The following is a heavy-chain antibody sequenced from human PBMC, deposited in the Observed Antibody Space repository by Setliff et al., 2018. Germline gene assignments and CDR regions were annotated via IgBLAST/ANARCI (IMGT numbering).Heavy chain of an antibody. D-gene: IGHD1-1*01. CDR2: INNYSFKT. Sequence: ASVKVSCKASGYTFNNYGITWVRQAPGQGLEWMGWINNYSFKTTYPQKFLDRVTVTTDTSATTAYMELKNLRSDDTAVYYCARDSVTLGQLERRGGWHYYGLDVWGQGTTVTVSS. CDR1: GYTFNNYG. V-gene: IGHV1-18*01. J-gene: IGHJ6*02. CDR3: ARDSVTLGQLERRGGWHYYGLDV.